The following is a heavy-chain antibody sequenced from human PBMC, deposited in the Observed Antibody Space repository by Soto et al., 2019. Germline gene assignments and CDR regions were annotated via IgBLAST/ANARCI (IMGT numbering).Heavy chain of an antibody. J-gene: IGHJ3*02. D-gene: IGHD2-15*01. Sequence: ASVKVSCKASGGTFSSYAISWVRQAPGRGLEWMGGIIPIFGTANYAQKFQGRVTITADESTSTAYMELSSLRSEDTAVYYCARVTLGYCSGGSCYGAFDIWGQGTMVTVSS. CDR1: GGTFSSYA. CDR2: IIPIFGTA. V-gene: IGHV1-69*13. CDR3: ARVTLGYCSGGSCYGAFDI.